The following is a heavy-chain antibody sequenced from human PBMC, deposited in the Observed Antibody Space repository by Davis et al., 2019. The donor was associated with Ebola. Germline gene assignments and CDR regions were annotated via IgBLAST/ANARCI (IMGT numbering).Heavy chain of an antibody. CDR1: GYTFTGYY. CDR3: ARDTTVTTFDY. D-gene: IGHD4-17*01. J-gene: IGHJ4*02. Sequence: ASVKVSCKASGYTFTGYYMHWVRQAPGQGLEWMGWINPNSGGTNYAQKFQGWVTMTRDTSISTAYMELRSLRSDDTAVYYCARDTTVTTFDYWGQGTLVTVSS. CDR2: INPNSGGT. V-gene: IGHV1-2*04.